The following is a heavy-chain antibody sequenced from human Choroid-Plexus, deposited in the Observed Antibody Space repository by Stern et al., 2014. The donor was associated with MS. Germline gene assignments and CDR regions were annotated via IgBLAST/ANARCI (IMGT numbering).Heavy chain of an antibody. CDR2: ISYDGSK. Sequence: DPLVESGGGVVQPGRPLRLSCAASGFSFSSFGMHWVRQAPGKGLEWEALISYDGSKDYADSVKGRFAISRDNSKNTLYLQMNSLRAEDTAVYYCAKDRQYLTFFFDFWGQGSLVTVSS. CDR3: AKDRQYLTFFFDF. J-gene: IGHJ4*02. CDR1: GFSFSSFG. D-gene: IGHD2/OR15-2a*01. V-gene: IGHV3-30*18.